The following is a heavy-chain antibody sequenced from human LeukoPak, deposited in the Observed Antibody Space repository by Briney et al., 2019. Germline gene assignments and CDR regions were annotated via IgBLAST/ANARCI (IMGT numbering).Heavy chain of an antibody. CDR1: GFTFSSYA. Sequence: GGSLRLSCSVSGFTFSSYAMHWVRQAPGKGLEWVAVISYDGSNKYYADSAKGRFTISRDNSKNTLYLQMNSLRAEDTAVYYCARDHSSSSSYYFDYWGQGTLVTVSS. J-gene: IGHJ4*02. CDR3: ARDHSSSSSYYFDY. V-gene: IGHV3-30-3*01. D-gene: IGHD6-6*01. CDR2: ISYDGSNK.